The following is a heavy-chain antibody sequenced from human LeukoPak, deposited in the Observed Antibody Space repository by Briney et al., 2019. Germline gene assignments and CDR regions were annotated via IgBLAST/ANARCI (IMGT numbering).Heavy chain of an antibody. V-gene: IGHV4-4*09. D-gene: IGHD1-7*01. Sequence: PSETLSLTCSVSGDSITSVYWSWIRQAPGKGLECIGFIYINGDTSYNPSLKGRATLSLDTSTNHFSLRLTSVTAAYTAVYYCAKTARTFPSWGPGILVTVSS. J-gene: IGHJ5*02. CDR1: GDSITSVY. CDR3: AKTARTFPS. CDR2: IYINGDT.